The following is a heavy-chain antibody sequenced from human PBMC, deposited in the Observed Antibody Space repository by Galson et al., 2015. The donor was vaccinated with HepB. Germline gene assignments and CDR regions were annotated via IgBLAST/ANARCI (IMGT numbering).Heavy chain of an antibody. D-gene: IGHD2-2*01. CDR2: ISSSSGTI. CDR3: ARVDGGRYCSSTSCYGAYYYYYYGMDV. J-gene: IGHJ6*02. V-gene: IGHV3-48*02. Sequence: LRLSCAASGFTFSSYSMNWVRQAPGKGLEWVSYISSSSGTIYYADSVKGRFTISRDNAKNSLYLQMNSLRDEGTAVYYCARVDGGRYCSSTSCYGAYYYYYYGMDVWGQGTTVTVSS. CDR1: GFTFSSYS.